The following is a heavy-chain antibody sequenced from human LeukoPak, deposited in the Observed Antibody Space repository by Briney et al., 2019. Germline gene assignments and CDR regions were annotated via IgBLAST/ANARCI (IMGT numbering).Heavy chain of an antibody. Sequence: PSETLSLTCTVSGGSISSGDYYWSWIRQPPGKGLEWIGYIYYSGSTYYNPSLKSRVTISVDTSKNQFSLKLSSVTAADTAVYYCARGALVQLFDPWGQGTLVTVSS. CDR2: IYYSGST. CDR3: ARGALVQLFDP. J-gene: IGHJ5*02. D-gene: IGHD1-1*01. V-gene: IGHV4-30-4*08. CDR1: GGSISSGDYY.